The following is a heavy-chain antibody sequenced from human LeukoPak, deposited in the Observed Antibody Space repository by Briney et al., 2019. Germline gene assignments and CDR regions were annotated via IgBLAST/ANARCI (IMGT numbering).Heavy chain of an antibody. V-gene: IGHV3-21*01. D-gene: IGHD2-2*01. CDR3: ARALGQLLSLDFGY. CDR1: GFTFSSYS. Sequence: GGSLRLSCAASGFTFSSYSMNWVRQAPGKGLEWVSSISSSSSYIYYADSVKGRFTISRDNAENSLYLQMNSLRAEDTAVYYCARALGQLLSLDFGYWGQGTLVTVSS. J-gene: IGHJ4*02. CDR2: ISSSSSYI.